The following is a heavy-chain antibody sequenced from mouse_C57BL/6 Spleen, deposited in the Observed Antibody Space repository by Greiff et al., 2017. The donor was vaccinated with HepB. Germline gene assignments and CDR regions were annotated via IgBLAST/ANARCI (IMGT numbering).Heavy chain of an antibody. D-gene: IGHD1-1*01. V-gene: IGHV8-8*01. CDR1: GFSLSTFGMG. J-gene: IGHJ2*01. Sequence: QVTLKVCGPGILQPSQTLSLTCSFSGFSLSTFGMGVGWIRPPSGKGLEWLVHIWWDDDKYYNPALKSRLTISKDTAKNQVFLKIANVYTADTATYYCARMEEYYVSRYYFDYWGQGTTLTVSS. CDR2: IWWDDDK. CDR3: ARMEEYYVSRYYFDY.